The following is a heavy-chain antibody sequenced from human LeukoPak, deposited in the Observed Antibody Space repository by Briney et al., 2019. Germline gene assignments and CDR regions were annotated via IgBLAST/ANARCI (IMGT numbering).Heavy chain of an antibody. CDR3: AKGPDPEKKITMVRGVIMGFDY. J-gene: IGHJ4*02. D-gene: IGHD3-10*01. CDR1: GFTFSSYA. Sequence: GGSLRLSCAASGFTFSSYAMSWVRQAPGKGLEWVSAISGSGGSTYYADSVKGRFTISRDNSKNTLYLQMNSLRAEDTAVYYCAKGPDPEKKITMVRGVIMGFDYWGQGTLVTVSS. CDR2: ISGSGGST. V-gene: IGHV3-23*01.